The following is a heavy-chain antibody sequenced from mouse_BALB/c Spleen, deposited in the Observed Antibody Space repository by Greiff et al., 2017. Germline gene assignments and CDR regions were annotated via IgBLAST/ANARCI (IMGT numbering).Heavy chain of an antibody. V-gene: IGHV2-9*02. CDR3: ARNYYGSSYVGTYYFDY. CDR1: GFSLTSYG. J-gene: IGHJ2*01. Sequence: VQLKESGPGLVAPSQSLSITCTVSGFSLTSYGVHWVRQPPGKGLEWLGVIWAGGSTNYNSALMSRLSISKDNSKSQVFLKMNSLQTDDTAMYYCARNYYGSSYVGTYYFDYWGQGTTLTVSS. CDR2: IWAGGST. D-gene: IGHD1-1*01.